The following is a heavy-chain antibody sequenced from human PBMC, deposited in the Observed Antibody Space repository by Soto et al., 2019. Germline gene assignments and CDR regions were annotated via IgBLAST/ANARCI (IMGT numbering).Heavy chain of an antibody. J-gene: IGHJ6*02. Sequence: SESLSLTCTVSGGSISSGDYYWSWIRQPPGKGLEWIGYIYYSGSTYYNPSLKSRVTISVDTSKNQFSLKLSSVTAADTAVYYCARVFYYYYGMDVWGQGTTVT. CDR1: GGSISSGDYY. CDR2: IYYSGST. V-gene: IGHV4-30-4*01. CDR3: ARVFYYYYGMDV.